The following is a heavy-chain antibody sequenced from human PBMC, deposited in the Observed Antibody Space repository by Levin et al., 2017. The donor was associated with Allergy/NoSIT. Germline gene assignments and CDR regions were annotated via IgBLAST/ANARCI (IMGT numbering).Heavy chain of an antibody. CDR3: ARTTVTEGSYAFDI. CDR1: GGSISSSSYY. CDR2: IYYSGST. J-gene: IGHJ3*02. D-gene: IGHD4-17*01. Sequence: SQTLSLTCTVSGGSISSSSYYWGWIRQPPGKGLEWIGSIYYSGSTYYNPSLKSRVTISVDTSKNQFSLKLSSVTAADTAVYYGARTTVTEGSYAFDIWGQGTMVTVSS. V-gene: IGHV4-39*01.